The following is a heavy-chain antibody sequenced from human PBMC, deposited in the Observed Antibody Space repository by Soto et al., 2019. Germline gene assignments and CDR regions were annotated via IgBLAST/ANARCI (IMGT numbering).Heavy chain of an antibody. J-gene: IGHJ5*02. V-gene: IGHV4-38-2*02. CDR1: GYSISSGYY. CDR2: IYHSGST. Sequence: SETLSLTCAVSGYSISSGYYWGWIRQPPGKGLEWIGSIYHSGSTYYNPSLKSRVTISVDTSKNQFSLKLSSVTAADTAVYYCARDPEYSSSSSWFDPWGQGTLVTVSS. CDR3: ARDPEYSSSSSWFDP. D-gene: IGHD6-6*01.